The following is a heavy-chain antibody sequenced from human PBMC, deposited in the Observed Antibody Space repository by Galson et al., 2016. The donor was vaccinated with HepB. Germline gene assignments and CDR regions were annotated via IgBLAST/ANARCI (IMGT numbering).Heavy chain of an antibody. Sequence: TLSLTCGISGGNLGGFFWSWIRQLPGKGLEWIGYIFYTGSTYYNPSLKSRFTVSVDTSKNQFSLKLNSVTAADPAVYYCARVKAVGMTTVITFGFWGQGSLVSVSS. CDR1: GGNLGGFF. D-gene: IGHD4-17*01. CDR2: IFYTGST. CDR3: ARVKAVGMTTVITFGF. V-gene: IGHV4-31*11. J-gene: IGHJ4*02.